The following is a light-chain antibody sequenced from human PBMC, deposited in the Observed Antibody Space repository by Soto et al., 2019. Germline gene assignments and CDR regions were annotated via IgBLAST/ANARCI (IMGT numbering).Light chain of an antibody. CDR3: QTWGSGIVV. CDR2: LNSDGSH. J-gene: IGLJ2*01. CDR1: SGHSNYA. V-gene: IGLV4-69*01. Sequence: QSVLTQSPSASASLGASVKLTCTLSSGHSNYAIAWHQQQSEKGPRYLMKLNSDGSHSKGDGIPDRFSVASSGAERYLTIPNLQSEDEAHYLCQTWGSGIVVFGAGTKLTVL.